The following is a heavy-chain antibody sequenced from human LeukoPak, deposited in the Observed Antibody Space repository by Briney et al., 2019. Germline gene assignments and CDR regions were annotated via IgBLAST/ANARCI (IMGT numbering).Heavy chain of an antibody. CDR1: GFTFSSYA. D-gene: IGHD4-17*01. V-gene: IGHV3-23*01. Sequence: GGSLRLSCAASGFTFSSYAMSWVRQAPGKGLEWVSAISGSGGSTYYADTVKGRFTISRDNSKNTLYLQMNSLRAEDTAVYYCARQKTTVTTAYFDYWGQGTLVTVSS. CDR3: ARQKTTVTTAYFDY. CDR2: ISGSGGST. J-gene: IGHJ4*02.